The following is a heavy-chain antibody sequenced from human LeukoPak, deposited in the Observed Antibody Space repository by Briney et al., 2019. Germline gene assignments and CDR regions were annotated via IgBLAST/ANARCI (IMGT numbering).Heavy chain of an antibody. CDR2: IYYSGST. D-gene: IGHD1-7*01. CDR3: ATLTGTTMRNWFDP. CDR1: GGSISSSSYY. J-gene: IGHJ5*02. Sequence: PAETLSLTCTVSGGSISSSSYYWGRIRQPPGKGLEWIGSIYYSGSTYYNPSLKNRVTIGVDTSKNQFSLKLSSVTAADTAVYYCATLTGTTMRNWFDPWGQGTPVTVSS. V-gene: IGHV4-39*01.